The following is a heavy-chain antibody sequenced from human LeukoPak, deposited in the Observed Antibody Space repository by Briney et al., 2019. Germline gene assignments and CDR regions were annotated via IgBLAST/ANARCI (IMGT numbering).Heavy chain of an antibody. CDR1: GGSISSSSYY. CDR3: ARRPSSIAARSPFDY. CDR2: IYYSGST. J-gene: IGHJ4*02. Sequence: PSETLSLTCTVSGGSISSSSYYWGWIRQPPGTGLEWIGSIYYSGSTYYNPSLKSRVTISVDTSKNQFSLKLSSVTAADTAVYYCARRPSSIAARSPFDYWGQGTLVTVSS. D-gene: IGHD6-6*01. V-gene: IGHV4-39*01.